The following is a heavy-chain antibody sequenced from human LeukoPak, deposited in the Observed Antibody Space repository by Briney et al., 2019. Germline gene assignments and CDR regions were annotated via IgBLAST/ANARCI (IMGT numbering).Heavy chain of an antibody. J-gene: IGHJ4*02. CDR1: GGSISSSSYY. V-gene: IGHV4-39*01. D-gene: IGHD4-17*01. CDR2: IYYSGST. CDR3: ARGYGDFRVEGRYFHS. Sequence: SETLSLTCTVSGGSISSSSYYWGWIRQPPGKGLEWIGSIYYSGSTYYNPSLKSRVTISVDTSKNQFSLKQSSVTAADTAVYYCARGYGDFRVEGRYFHSWGRGTLVTVSS.